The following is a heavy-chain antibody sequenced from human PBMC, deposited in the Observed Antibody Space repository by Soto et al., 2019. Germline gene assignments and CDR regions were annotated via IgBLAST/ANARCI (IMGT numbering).Heavy chain of an antibody. CDR2: MNPGSGNT. V-gene: IGHV1-8*01. D-gene: IGHD3-10*01. Sequence: APVEVSCKXSGYTFTNYEINWVRQATGQGLEWMGWMNPGSGNTGYAHKFQGRVTMTRNISISTAYMELSRLGSDDTAIHYCARMASSGSLNWFDPWGQGTLVTVSS. CDR1: GYTFTNYE. J-gene: IGHJ5*02. CDR3: ARMASSGSLNWFDP.